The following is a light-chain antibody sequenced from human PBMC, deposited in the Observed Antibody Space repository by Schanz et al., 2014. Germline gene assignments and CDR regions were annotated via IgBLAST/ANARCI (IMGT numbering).Light chain of an antibody. CDR1: QSVRST. J-gene: IGKJ5*01. CDR3: QQRSNWPPIT. V-gene: IGKV3D-20*02. Sequence: EIVMTQSPATLSVSPGERATLSCRASQSVRSTLAWYQQKPGQAPRLLIYGASSRATGIPDRFSGSGSGTDFTLIINRLEPEDFAVYYCQQRSNWPPITFGQGTRLEIK. CDR2: GAS.